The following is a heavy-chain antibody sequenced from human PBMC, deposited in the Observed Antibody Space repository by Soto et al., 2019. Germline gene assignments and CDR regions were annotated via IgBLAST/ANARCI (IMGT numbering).Heavy chain of an antibody. CDR3: ARQGGEYNTMSDY. CDR2: IHSGDSDA. V-gene: IGHV5-51*01. Sequence: GESLKISWKGSGYSFNTSSIGWVRQMHGKGLEWIGNIHSGDSDARYSPSFEGQVTFSVDKSINTAYLQWNSLKASDTAMYYCARQGGEYNTMSDYWGQGTLVTVSS. J-gene: IGHJ4*02. D-gene: IGHD3-10*01. CDR1: GYSFNTSS.